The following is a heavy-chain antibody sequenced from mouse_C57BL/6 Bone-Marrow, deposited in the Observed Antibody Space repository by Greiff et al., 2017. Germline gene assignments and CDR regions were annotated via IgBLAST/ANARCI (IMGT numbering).Heavy chain of an antibody. CDR1: GFTFSSYG. J-gene: IGHJ3*01. CDR2: ISSGGSYN. CDR3: ARPGKVYWFAY. V-gene: IGHV5-6*01. Sequence: EVQLVESGGDLVKPGGSLKLSCAASGFTFSSYGMSWVRQTPDKRLEWVATISSGGSYNYSPDSVKGRFTISRDNAKNTLYLQMRSLKSEDTAMYYCARPGKVYWFAYWGQGTLVTVSA. D-gene: IGHD4-1*01.